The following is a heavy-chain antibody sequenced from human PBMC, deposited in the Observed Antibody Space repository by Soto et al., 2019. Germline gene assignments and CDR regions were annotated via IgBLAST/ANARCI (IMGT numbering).Heavy chain of an antibody. CDR3: AAFVVPASRNTGFDF. J-gene: IGHJ4*02. CDR1: GVSIKTNDYY. V-gene: IGHV4-39*01. CDR2: IFYGGST. D-gene: IGHD2-15*01. Sequence: SETLSLTCIVSGVSIKTNDYYWGWVRQPPGKGLEWIGNIFYGGSTFYNPSLRTRLSISVDTSKNEFALRLISVTAADTAVYYCAAFVVPASRNTGFDFWGQGTLVTVSS.